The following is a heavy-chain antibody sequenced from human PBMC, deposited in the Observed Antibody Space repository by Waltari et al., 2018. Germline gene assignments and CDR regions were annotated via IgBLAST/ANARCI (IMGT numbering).Heavy chain of an antibody. Sequence: QVQLQQSGPGLVKPSQTLSLTCAISGDSVSSNRAAWDWIRQSPSRGLEWLGRTYYRSKWYSHYAESVKSRMNINADTSKNEFSLQLTSVSPEDTGLYFCARTTITVFGVVVGALDNWGPGTLVTVSS. J-gene: IGHJ4*02. CDR3: ARTTITVFGVVVGALDN. V-gene: IGHV6-1*01. CDR2: TYYRSKWYS. D-gene: IGHD3-3*01. CDR1: GDSVSSNRAA.